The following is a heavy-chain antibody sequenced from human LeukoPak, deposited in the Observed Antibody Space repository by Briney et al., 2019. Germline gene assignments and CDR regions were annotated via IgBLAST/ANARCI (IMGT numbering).Heavy chain of an antibody. D-gene: IGHD3-10*01. CDR3: ARENQVSGYFDY. CDR2: IYSGGST. V-gene: IGHV3-53*01. J-gene: IGHJ4*02. Sequence: PGGSLRLSCAASGFTFNNAWMNWVRQAPGKGLEWVSVIYSGGSTYYADSVKGRFTISRDNSKNTLYLQMNSLRAEDTAVYYCARENQVSGYFDYWGQGTLVTVSS. CDR1: GFTFNNAW.